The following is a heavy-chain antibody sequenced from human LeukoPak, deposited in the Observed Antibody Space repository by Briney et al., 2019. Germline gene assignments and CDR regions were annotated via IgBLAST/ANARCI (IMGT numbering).Heavy chain of an antibody. CDR3: ASLEMATISADY. Sequence: SQTLSLTCTVSGGSITGGGYSWSWIRQAPGKGLEWIGYFYHGGSTSYNPSLRGRVTISIDTSKNQFSLNLTSVTAADTAVYYCASLEMATISADYWGQGTLVTVSS. CDR1: GGSITGGGYS. D-gene: IGHD5-24*01. J-gene: IGHJ4*02. V-gene: IGHV4-30-2*02. CDR2: FYHGGST.